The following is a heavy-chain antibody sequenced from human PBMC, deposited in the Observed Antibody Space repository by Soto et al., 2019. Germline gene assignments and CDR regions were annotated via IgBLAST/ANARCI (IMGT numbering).Heavy chain of an antibody. CDR2: ISAYNGNT. CDR3: ARVTYYYYGMDV. V-gene: IGHV1-18*01. Sequence: QVELVQSGAEVKKPGASVKVSCKASGYTGTIYGIRWVRQAPGQGIEWMGWISAYNGNTNYAQKLQGRVTMTPDTSTSTAYMELRSLRSDDTAVSYCARVTYYYYGMDVWGQGTTVTVSS. J-gene: IGHJ6*02. CDR1: GYTGTIYG.